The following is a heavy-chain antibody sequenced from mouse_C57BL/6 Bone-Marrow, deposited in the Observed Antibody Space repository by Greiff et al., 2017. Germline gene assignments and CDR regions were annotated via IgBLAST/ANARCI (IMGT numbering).Heavy chain of an antibody. CDR1: GFNIKDDY. J-gene: IGHJ3*01. V-gene: IGHV14-4*01. CDR3: APTDGCYVPWFAY. Sequence: VQLQQSGAELVRPGASVKLSCTASGFNIKDDYMHWVKQSPEQGLEWIGWIDPENGDTEYASKFQGKATIKADTASNTAYLQLSSLTSEATAVYYCAPTDGCYVPWFAYWGQGTLVTVSA. CDR2: IDPENGDT. D-gene: IGHD2-3*01.